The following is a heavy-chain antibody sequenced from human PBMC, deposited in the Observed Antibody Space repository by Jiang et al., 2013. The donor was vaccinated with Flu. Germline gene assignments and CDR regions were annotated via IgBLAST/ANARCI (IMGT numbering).Heavy chain of an antibody. CDR3: VGRSRGPEASLET. D-gene: IGHD6-6*01. Sequence: LLKPSETLSLTCEVSGASISTYYWGWIRQPPGKGLEWIGYLYSRIPHYNPSLKSRVAISVDTAKSQFSLTLTSVTAADTALYFCVGRSRGPEASLETWGQGTLVTVSS. J-gene: IGHJ5*02. CDR2: LYSRIP. CDR1: GASISTYY. V-gene: IGHV4-59*01.